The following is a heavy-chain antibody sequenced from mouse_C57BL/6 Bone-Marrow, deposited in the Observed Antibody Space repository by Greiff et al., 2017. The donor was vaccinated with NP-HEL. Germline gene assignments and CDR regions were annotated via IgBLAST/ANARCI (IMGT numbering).Heavy chain of an antibody. CDR3: ARCYKGAMDY. Sequence: QLQLQQPGAELVKPGASVKLSCKASGYTFTSYWMHWVKQRPGQGLEWIGMIHPNSGSTNYNEKFKSKATLTVDKSSSTAYMQLSSLTSEDSAVYYCARCYKGAMDYWGQGTSVTVSS. CDR2: IHPNSGST. J-gene: IGHJ4*01. V-gene: IGHV1-64*01. D-gene: IGHD1-3*01. CDR1: GYTFTSYW.